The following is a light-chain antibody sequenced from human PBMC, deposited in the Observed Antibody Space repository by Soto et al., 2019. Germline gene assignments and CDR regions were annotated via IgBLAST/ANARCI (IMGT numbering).Light chain of an antibody. V-gene: IGLV2-14*01. J-gene: IGLJ1*01. Sequence: QSVLTQPASVSVSPGQSITISCSGTRSDIGSYNYVAWYQQFPGKTPKILIYGVSSRPSGVSSRFSGSKSGNTASLTISGLQAEDEADYYCISYTGSSTSYVFGSGTKVTVL. CDR1: RSDIGSYNY. CDR2: GVS. CDR3: ISYTGSSTSYV.